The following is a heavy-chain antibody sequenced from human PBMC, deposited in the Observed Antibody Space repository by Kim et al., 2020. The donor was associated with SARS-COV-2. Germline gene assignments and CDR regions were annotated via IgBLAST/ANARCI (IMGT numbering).Heavy chain of an antibody. CDR2: ISAYNGNT. Sequence: ASVKVSCKASGYTFTSYGISWVRQAPGQGLEWMGWISAYNGNTNYAQKLQGRVTMTTDTSTSTAYMELRSLRSDDTAVYYCARDSISHYDSGGGDAFDIWGQGTMVTVSS. CDR3: ARDSISHYDSGGGDAFDI. CDR1: GYTFTSYG. D-gene: IGHD3-22*01. V-gene: IGHV1-18*01. J-gene: IGHJ3*02.